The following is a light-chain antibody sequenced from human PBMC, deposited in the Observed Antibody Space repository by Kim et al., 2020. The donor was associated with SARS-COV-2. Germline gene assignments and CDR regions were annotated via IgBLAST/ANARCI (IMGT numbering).Light chain of an antibody. CDR1: QSISTN. V-gene: IGKV3-15*01. CDR3: QQYDNWLYT. CDR2: GAS. Sequence: SVSPRESATLSCRASQSISTNLAWYQQKPGQAPRLLIYGASTRATGIPARFSGSGSGTEFTLTISSLQSEDFAVYYCQQYDNWLYTFGQGTKLEIK. J-gene: IGKJ2*01.